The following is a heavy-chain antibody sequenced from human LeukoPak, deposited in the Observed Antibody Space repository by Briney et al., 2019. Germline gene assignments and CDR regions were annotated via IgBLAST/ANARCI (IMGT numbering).Heavy chain of an antibody. J-gene: IGHJ4*02. CDR2: ISAYNGNT. CDR3: ARAYYDFWSGYRYGSYYFDY. D-gene: IGHD3-3*01. V-gene: IGHV1-18*01. CDR1: GYTFTSYG. Sequence: SVTVSFKASGYTFTSYGISWVRQAPGQGLEWMGWISAYNGNTNYAQKLQGRVTMTTDTSTSTAYMELRSLRSDDTAVYYCARAYYDFWSGYRYGSYYFDYWGQGTLVTVSS.